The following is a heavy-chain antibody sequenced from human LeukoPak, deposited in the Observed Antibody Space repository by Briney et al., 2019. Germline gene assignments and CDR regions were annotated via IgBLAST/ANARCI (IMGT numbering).Heavy chain of an antibody. CDR1: GYSISGGYY. CDR3: ARVGCSGGSCYSLDY. D-gene: IGHD2-15*01. Sequence: PSETLSLTCTVSGYSISGGYYWGWIRQPPGKGLEWIGSIYHSGSTYYNPSLKCRVTISVDTSKNQFSLKLSSVTAADTAVYYCARVGCSGGSCYSLDYWGQGTLVTVSS. V-gene: IGHV4-38-2*02. J-gene: IGHJ4*02. CDR2: IYHSGST.